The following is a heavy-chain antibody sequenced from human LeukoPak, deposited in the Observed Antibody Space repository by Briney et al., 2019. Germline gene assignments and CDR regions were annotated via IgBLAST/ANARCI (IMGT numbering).Heavy chain of an antibody. V-gene: IGHV4-39*01. CDR3: ARQVWWLRFERGDYFDY. CDR1: GGSISSSSYY. CDR2: IYYSGST. J-gene: IGHJ4*02. Sequence: SETLSLTCTVSGGSISSSSYYWGWIRQPPGKGLEWIGSIYYSGSTFYNPSLKSRVTISVDTSKNQFSLKLSSVTAADTAVYYCARQVWWLRFERGDYFDYWGQGTLVTVSS. D-gene: IGHD5-12*01.